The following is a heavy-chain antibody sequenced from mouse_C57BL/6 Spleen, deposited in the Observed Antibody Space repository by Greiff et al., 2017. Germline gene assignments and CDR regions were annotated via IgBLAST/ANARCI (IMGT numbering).Heavy chain of an antibody. CDR3: ARWDTTVVAVDY. J-gene: IGHJ2*01. Sequence: QVQLKQPGAELVRPGSSVKLSCKASGYTFTSYWMHWVKQRPIQGLEWIGNIDPSDSETHYNQKFKDKATLTVDKSSSTAYMQLSSRTSEDSAVYYCARWDTTVVAVDYWGQGTTLTVSS. CDR1: GYTFTSYW. D-gene: IGHD1-1*01. CDR2: IDPSDSET. V-gene: IGHV1-52*01.